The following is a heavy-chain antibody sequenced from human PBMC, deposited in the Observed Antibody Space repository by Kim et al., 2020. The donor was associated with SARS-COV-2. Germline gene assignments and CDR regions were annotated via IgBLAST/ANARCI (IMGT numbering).Heavy chain of an antibody. Sequence: QKLQGRVTMTTDTSTSTAYMELRSLGSDDTAVYYCARDYYDFWSGYYIFDYWGQGTLVTVSS. V-gene: IGHV1-18*01. CDR3: ARDYYDFWSGYYIFDY. J-gene: IGHJ4*02. D-gene: IGHD3-3*01.